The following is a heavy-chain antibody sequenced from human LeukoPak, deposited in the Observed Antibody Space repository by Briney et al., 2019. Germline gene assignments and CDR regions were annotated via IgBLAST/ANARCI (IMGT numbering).Heavy chain of an antibody. J-gene: IGHJ4*02. CDR2: VSYDGGHK. D-gene: IGHD3-22*01. CDR1: GFSLSDYG. V-gene: IGHV3-30*03. CDR3: ARDRINMMVMGHDSGLDC. Sequence: GGSLRLSCVGSGFSLSDYGIHWVRQAPGKGLEWVAVVSYDGGHKYYADSVEGRFTISRDTSSDTVSLQMNSLRVEDTALYYCARDRINMMVMGHDSGLDCWGQGTLVTVSS.